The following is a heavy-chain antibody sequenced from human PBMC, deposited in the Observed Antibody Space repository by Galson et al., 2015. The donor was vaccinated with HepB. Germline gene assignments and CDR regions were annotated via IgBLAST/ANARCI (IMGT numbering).Heavy chain of an antibody. CDR3: ARDQIMITFGGVIALNAFDI. D-gene: IGHD3-16*02. V-gene: IGHV3-21*01. CDR1: GFTFSSYS. CDR2: ISSSSSYI. J-gene: IGHJ3*02. Sequence: SLRLSCAASGFTFSSYSMNWVRQAPGKGLEWVSSISSSSSYIYYADSVKGRFTISRDNAKNSLYLQMNSLRAEDTAVYYCARDQIMITFGGVIALNAFDIWGQGTMVTVSS.